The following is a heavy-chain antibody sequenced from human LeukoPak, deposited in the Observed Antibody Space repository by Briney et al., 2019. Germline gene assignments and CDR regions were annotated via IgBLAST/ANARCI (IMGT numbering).Heavy chain of an antibody. D-gene: IGHD1-26*01. V-gene: IGHV4-34*01. CDR2: INHSGST. CDR1: GGSFSGYY. J-gene: IGHJ4*02. Sequence: SETLSLTCAVYGGSFSGYYWSWIRQPPGEGLEWIGEINHSGSTNYNPSLKSRVTISVDTSKNQFSLKLSSVTAADTAVYYCARKRGSYYFDYWGQGTLVTVSS. CDR3: ARKRGSYYFDY.